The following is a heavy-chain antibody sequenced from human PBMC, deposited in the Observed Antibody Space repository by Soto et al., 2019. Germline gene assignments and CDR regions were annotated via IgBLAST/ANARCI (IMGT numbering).Heavy chain of an antibody. V-gene: IGHV3-11*01. CDR2: ISSSGSTI. CDR1: GFTFSDYY. D-gene: IGHD6-13*01. CDR3: ASDAGTVNFDY. J-gene: IGHJ4*02. Sequence: GGSPRLSFAASGFTFSDYYMSWIRQAPGKGLEWVSYISSSGSTIYYADSVKGRFTISRDNAKNSLYLQMNSLRAEDTAVYYCASDAGTVNFDYWGQGTLVTVSS.